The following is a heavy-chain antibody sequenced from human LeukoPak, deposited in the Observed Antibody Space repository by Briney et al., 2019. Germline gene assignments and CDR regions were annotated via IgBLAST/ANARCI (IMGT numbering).Heavy chain of an antibody. Sequence: ASVRVSCKASGYTFTCYYMHWVRQAPGQGLEWRGWINPNSGDTNYAQKFQGRVTMTRDTSISTAYMELSRLRSDDTAVYYCGRDSIVYSYDSSGYYYNYFDYWGQGSLVNVSS. CDR3: GRDSIVYSYDSSGYYYNYFDY. J-gene: IGHJ4*02. CDR1: GYTFTCYY. V-gene: IGHV1-2*02. CDR2: INPNSGDT. D-gene: IGHD3-22*01.